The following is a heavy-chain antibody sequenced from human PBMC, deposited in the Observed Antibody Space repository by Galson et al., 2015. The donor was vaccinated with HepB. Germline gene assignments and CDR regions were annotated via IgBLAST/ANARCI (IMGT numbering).Heavy chain of an antibody. D-gene: IGHD1-26*01. CDR2: ISYDGSNK. Sequence: SLRLSCAASGFTFSSYGMHWVRQAPGKGLEWVAVISYDGSNKYYADSVKGRFTISRDNSKNTLYLQMNSLRAEDTAVYYCAKDGVRLEWELHAFDIWGQGTMVTVSS. CDR1: GFTFSSYG. J-gene: IGHJ3*02. V-gene: IGHV3-30*18. CDR3: AKDGVRLEWELHAFDI.